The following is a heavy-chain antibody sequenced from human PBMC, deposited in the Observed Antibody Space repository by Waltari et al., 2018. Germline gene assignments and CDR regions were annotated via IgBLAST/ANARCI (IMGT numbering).Heavy chain of an antibody. Sequence: QLQLQESGPGLVKPSETLSLTCTVSGGSISSSSYYWGWIRQPPGKGLEWIGSIYYSGSNSYNPSRKSRVTISLDTSNNQFSLKLSSVTAADTAVYYCARDHCSGGSCFDYWGQGTLVTVSS. CDR3: ARDHCSGGSCFDY. CDR2: IYYSGSN. CDR1: GGSISSSSYY. J-gene: IGHJ4*02. D-gene: IGHD2-15*01. V-gene: IGHV4-39*07.